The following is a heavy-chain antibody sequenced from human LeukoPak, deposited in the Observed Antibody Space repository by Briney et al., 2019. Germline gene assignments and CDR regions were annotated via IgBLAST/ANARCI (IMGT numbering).Heavy chain of an antibody. J-gene: IGHJ4*02. CDR3: TRHGDSGTYSY. Sequence: SETLSLTCTVSGGSISSYYWNWIRQPPGKGLEWIGEIKDSGSTHYNPSLKSRVTMSVDVSKNQFSLQLISVTAADTAVYYCTRHGDSGTYSYWGQGTLVTVSS. D-gene: IGHD1-26*01. CDR1: GGSISSYY. CDR2: IKDSGST. V-gene: IGHV4-59*04.